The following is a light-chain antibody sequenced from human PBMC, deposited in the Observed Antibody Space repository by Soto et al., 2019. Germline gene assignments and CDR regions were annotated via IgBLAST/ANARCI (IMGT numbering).Light chain of an antibody. V-gene: IGLV2-18*02. CDR2: EVS. CDR1: RRDVGSYNR. Sequence: QSLLAQPPPLSGAPGQSVALSFTGTRRDVGSYNRVSWYQQPPGTAPKLMIYEVSNRPSGVPDRFSGSKSGNTASLTISGLQAEDEADYYCSSFTSSTTYVFGTGTKVTVL. J-gene: IGLJ1*01. CDR3: SSFTSSTTYV.